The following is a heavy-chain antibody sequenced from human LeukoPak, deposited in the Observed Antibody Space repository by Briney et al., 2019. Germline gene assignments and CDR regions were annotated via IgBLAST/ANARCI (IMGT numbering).Heavy chain of an antibody. V-gene: IGHV3-23*01. Sequence: PGGSLRLSCAASGFTFSSYAMSWVRQAPGKGLEWVSAISGSGGSTYYADSVKGRFTTSRDNAKNSLYLQMNSLRDEDTAVYYCARDPSVSGTGWFDPWGQGTLVTVSS. CDR2: ISGSGGST. CDR1: GFTFSSYA. CDR3: ARDPSVSGTGWFDP. J-gene: IGHJ5*02. D-gene: IGHD6-19*01.